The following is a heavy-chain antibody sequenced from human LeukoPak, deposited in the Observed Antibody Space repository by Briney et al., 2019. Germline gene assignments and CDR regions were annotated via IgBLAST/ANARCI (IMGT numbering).Heavy chain of an antibody. Sequence: SETLSLTCAVYGGSFSGYFWSWIRQLPGKGLEWIGEINHSGSTNYNPSLKSRLTISIDTSKNQFSLNLSSVTAADTAVYYCAIGLVVRGVIIIGNWFDPWGQGTLVTVSS. V-gene: IGHV4-34*01. CDR3: AIGLVVRGVIIIGNWFDP. CDR1: GGSFSGYF. CDR2: INHSGST. J-gene: IGHJ5*02. D-gene: IGHD3-10*01.